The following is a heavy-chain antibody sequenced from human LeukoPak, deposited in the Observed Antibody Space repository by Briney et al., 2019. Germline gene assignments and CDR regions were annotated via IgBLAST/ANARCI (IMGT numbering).Heavy chain of an antibody. CDR1: GYTFTSYA. J-gene: IGHJ6*02. V-gene: IGHV7-4-1*02. D-gene: IGHD2-2*01. Sequence: GASVTVSCKASGYTFTSYAMNWVRQAPGQGLEWMGWINTNTGNPTYAQGFTGRFVFSLDTSVSTAYLQISSLKAEDTAVYYCARESGQYCSSTSCYWETWGGNYGMDVWGQGTTVTVSS. CDR2: INTNTGNP. CDR3: ARESGQYCSSTSCYWETWGGNYGMDV.